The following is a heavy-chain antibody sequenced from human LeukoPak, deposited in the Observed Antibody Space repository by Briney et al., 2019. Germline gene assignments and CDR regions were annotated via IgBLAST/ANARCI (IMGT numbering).Heavy chain of an antibody. Sequence: PSETLSLTCAVSGGSISSGGYSWTWIRQPPGKGLEWIGYIYYSGNTYNNPSLKSRVIISVDTSKNQFSLKLSSVTAADTAVYYCARGLNQLPFLGAFDVRGQGTMVTVSS. D-gene: IGHD2-2*01. V-gene: IGHV4-30-4*07. CDR1: GGSISSGGYS. J-gene: IGHJ3*01. CDR3: ARGLNQLPFLGAFDV. CDR2: IYYSGNT.